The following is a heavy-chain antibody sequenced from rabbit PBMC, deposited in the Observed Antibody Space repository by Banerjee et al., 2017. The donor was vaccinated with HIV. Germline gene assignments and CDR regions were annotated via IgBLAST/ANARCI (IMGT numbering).Heavy chain of an antibody. J-gene: IGHJ4*01. Sequence: QEQLEESGGDLVKPEGSLTLTCTASGFALSSYYYICWVRQAPGKGLEWIGCISSGSSRDNYYANWAKGRFTFSKTSSTTVALQMTSLTAADTATYFCARDDSVSSYYFNLWGPGTLVTVS. V-gene: IGHV1S45*01. CDR3: ARDDSVSSYYFNL. CDR1: GFALSSYYY. CDR2: ISSGSSRDN. D-gene: IGHD8-1*01.